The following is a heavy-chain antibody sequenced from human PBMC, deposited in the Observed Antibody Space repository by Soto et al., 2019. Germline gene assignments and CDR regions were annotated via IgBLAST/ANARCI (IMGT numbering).Heavy chain of an antibody. CDR2: IYSGGYT. V-gene: IGHV3-53*01. J-gene: IGHJ4*02. CDR3: AAHPGGGGY. D-gene: IGHD3-10*01. CDR1: GFTVSNNY. Sequence: EVQLVESGGGLIQPGGSLRLSCAVSGFTVSNNYMSWVRQAPGKGLEGVSVIYSGGYTAYGDSVKGRFTISRDNSKNTLNLQRKSRGPADAVVYYWAAHPGGGGYWGQGTLVTVSS.